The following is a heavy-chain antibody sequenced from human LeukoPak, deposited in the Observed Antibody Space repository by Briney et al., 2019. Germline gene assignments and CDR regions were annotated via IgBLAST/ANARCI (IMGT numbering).Heavy chain of an antibody. D-gene: IGHD5-18*01. V-gene: IGHV1-18*01. CDR2: ISTYNANT. CDR3: VRENRYSSYDY. J-gene: IGHJ4*02. CDR1: GYTFPTYG. Sequence: ASVKVSCKASGYTFPTYGISWVRQAPGQGLEWMGWISTYNANTNYAQTFQDRVTMTIYTSTSTAYMELRSLRSDATAIYYCVRENRYSSYDYWGQGTLVTVSS.